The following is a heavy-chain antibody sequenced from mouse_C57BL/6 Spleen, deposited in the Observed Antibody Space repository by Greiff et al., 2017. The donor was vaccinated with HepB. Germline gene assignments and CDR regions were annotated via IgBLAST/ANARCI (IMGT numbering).Heavy chain of an antibody. Sequence: DVMLVESGGGLVKPGGSLKLSCAASGFTFSDYGMHWVRQAPEKGLEWVAYISSGSSTIYYADTVKGRFTISRDNAKNTLFLQMTSLRSEDTAMYYCARGFYDGYRYYYAMDYWGQGTSVTVSS. J-gene: IGHJ4*01. CDR3: ARGFYDGYRYYYAMDY. V-gene: IGHV5-17*01. CDR2: ISSGSSTI. CDR1: GFTFSDYG. D-gene: IGHD2-3*01.